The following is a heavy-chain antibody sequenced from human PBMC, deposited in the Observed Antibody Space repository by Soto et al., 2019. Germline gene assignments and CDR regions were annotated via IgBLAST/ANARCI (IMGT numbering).Heavy chain of an antibody. CDR1: GFTFSSYA. Sequence: EVQLLESGGGLVQPGGSLRLSCAASGFTFSSYAMSWVRQAPGKGLEWVSGISGSGGSTYYADSVKGRFTISRDNSKNTVYLQMNSLRAEDTAVYYCAKVGSLISSPTWGQGTLVTVSS. D-gene: IGHD3-3*02. CDR3: AKVGSLISSPT. J-gene: IGHJ5*02. V-gene: IGHV3-23*01. CDR2: ISGSGGST.